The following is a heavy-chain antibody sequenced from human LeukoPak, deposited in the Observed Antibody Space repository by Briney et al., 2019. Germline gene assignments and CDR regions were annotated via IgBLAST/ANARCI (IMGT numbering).Heavy chain of an antibody. CDR2: IYHSGST. CDR1: GGSFSGYY. Sequence: SETLSLTCAVYGGSFSGYYWSWIRQPPGKGLEWIGEIYHSGSTNYNPSLKSRVTISVDTSKNQFSLKLSSVTAADTAVCYCARFSINYYGYNFDYWGQGTLVTVSS. D-gene: IGHD3-10*01. CDR3: ARFSINYYGYNFDY. V-gene: IGHV4-34*01. J-gene: IGHJ4*02.